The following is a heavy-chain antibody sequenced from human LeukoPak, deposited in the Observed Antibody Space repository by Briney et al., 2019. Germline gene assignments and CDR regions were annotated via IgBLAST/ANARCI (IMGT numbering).Heavy chain of an antibody. CDR1: GDSVSSNSAA. Sequence: SQTLSLTCAISGDSVSSNSAAWNWIRQSPSRGLEWLGRTYYRSKWYNDYAVSVKSRITINPDTSKNQFSLQLNSVTPEDTAVYYCAREDRDSSGWYEDYFDYWGQGTLVTVSS. D-gene: IGHD6-19*01. CDR3: AREDRDSSGWYEDYFDY. J-gene: IGHJ4*02. CDR2: TYYRSKWYN. V-gene: IGHV6-1*01.